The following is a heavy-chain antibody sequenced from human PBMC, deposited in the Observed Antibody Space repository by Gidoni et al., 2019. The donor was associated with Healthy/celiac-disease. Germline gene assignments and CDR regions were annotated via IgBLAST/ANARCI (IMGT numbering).Heavy chain of an antibody. CDR3: ARDKVPAAIGYYYYGMDV. J-gene: IGHJ6*02. V-gene: IGHV3-21*01. Sequence: EVQLVESGGGLVKPGWSLRLSCAASGFTFSSYSMNWVRQAPGKGLEWVSSISSSSSYIYYADSVKGRFTISRDNAKNSLYLQMNSLRAEDTAVYYCARDKVPAAIGYYYYGMDVWGQGTTVTVSS. CDR2: ISSSSSYI. D-gene: IGHD2-2*01. CDR1: GFTFSSYS.